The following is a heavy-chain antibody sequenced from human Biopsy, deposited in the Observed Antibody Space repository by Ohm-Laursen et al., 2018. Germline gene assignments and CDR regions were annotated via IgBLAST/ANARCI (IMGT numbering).Heavy chain of an antibody. CDR1: GASVNSGGYF. V-gene: IGHV4-31*03. CDR3: AAHYYDSSGYYYHQ. D-gene: IGHD3-22*01. J-gene: IGHJ1*01. CDR2: IFYSGST. Sequence: SETLSLTCTVSGASVNSGGYFWSWIRQHPGKGLEWVGYIFYSGSTSYNPSLASRVAISVDTSEEQFSLKLNSVTAADTAIYYCAAHYYDSSGYYYHQWGQGTLVTVSS.